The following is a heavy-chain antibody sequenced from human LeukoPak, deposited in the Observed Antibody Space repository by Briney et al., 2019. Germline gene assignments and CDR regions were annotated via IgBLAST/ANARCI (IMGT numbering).Heavy chain of an antibody. D-gene: IGHD5-12*01. Sequence: TGGSLRLSCAASGFTFSSYGMSWVRQAPGKGLEWVSSISSSSSYIYYADSVKGRFTISRDNAKNSLYLQMSSLRAEDTAVYYCARDDAAYDDEGYYYYMDVWGKGTTVTVSS. CDR2: ISSSSSYI. CDR1: GFTFSSYG. CDR3: ARDDAAYDDEGYYYYMDV. J-gene: IGHJ6*03. V-gene: IGHV3-21*01.